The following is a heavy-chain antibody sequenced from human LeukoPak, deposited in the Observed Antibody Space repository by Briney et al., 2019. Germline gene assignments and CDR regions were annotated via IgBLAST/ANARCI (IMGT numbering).Heavy chain of an antibody. CDR2: IRYDGGDT. Sequence: PGGSLRLSCVVSGFTFSRHGMHWVRQAPGKGLEWVAFIRYDGGDTNYADSVKGRFTISRDNSKDTLYLQMNSLITEDTAVYYCVKEMYRDSSCCEYFQHWGQGTLVTVSS. J-gene: IGHJ1*01. V-gene: IGHV3-30*02. CDR1: GFTFSRHG. D-gene: IGHD6-13*01. CDR3: VKEMYRDSSCCEYFQH.